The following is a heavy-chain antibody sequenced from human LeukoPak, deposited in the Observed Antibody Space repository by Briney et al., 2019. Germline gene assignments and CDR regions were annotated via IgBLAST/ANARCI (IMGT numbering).Heavy chain of an antibody. CDR3: ARGGVGATTYVWFDP. J-gene: IGHJ5*02. CDR1: GYTFTNYY. Sequence: ASVKVSCKASGYTFTNYYIHWVRQAPGQGLECMGIINPSGGSTSYAQKFQGRVTMTRDMSTSTVYMELSSLRSEDTAVYYCARGGVGATTYVWFDPWGQGTLVTVST. CDR2: INPSGGST. D-gene: IGHD1-26*01. V-gene: IGHV1-46*01.